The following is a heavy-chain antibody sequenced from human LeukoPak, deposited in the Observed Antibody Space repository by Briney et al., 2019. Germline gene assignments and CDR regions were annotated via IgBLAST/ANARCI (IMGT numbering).Heavy chain of an antibody. CDR2: IYTSGRT. CDR3: AREGYYDSSGYTVIDY. D-gene: IGHD3-22*01. Sequence: SETLSLTCTVSGGSVSSGSYYWSWIRQPAGKGLEWIGRIYTSGRTNYNPSLKSRVTMSVDTSKNQFSLKLSSVTAADTAVYFCAREGYYDSSGYTVIDYWGQGTLVTVSS. J-gene: IGHJ4*02. CDR1: GGSVSSGSYY. V-gene: IGHV4-61*02.